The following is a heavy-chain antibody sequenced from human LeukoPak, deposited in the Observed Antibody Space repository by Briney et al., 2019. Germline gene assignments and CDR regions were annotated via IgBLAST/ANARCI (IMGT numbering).Heavy chain of an antibody. Sequence: GGSLRLSCAASGFTFSSYAMHWVRQAPGKGLEWVAVISYDGSNKYYADSVKGRFTISRDNSKNTLYLQMNSLRAEDTAVYYCARGWQQLVPFDYWGQGTLVTVSS. CDR2: ISYDGSNK. CDR1: GFTFSSYA. D-gene: IGHD6-13*01. V-gene: IGHV3-30*01. CDR3: ARGWQQLVPFDY. J-gene: IGHJ4*02.